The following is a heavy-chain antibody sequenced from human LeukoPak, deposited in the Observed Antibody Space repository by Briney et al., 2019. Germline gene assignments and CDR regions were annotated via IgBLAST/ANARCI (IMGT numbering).Heavy chain of an antibody. D-gene: IGHD3-22*01. V-gene: IGHV3-23*01. Sequence: GGSLRLSCAASGFTFSSYAMSWVRQAPGKGLEWVSAISGSGGSTYYADSVKGRFTISRDNAKNSLYLQMNSLRAEDTAVYYCARAFYYDSSGPDYWGQGTLVTVSS. J-gene: IGHJ4*02. CDR3: ARAFYYDSSGPDY. CDR1: GFTFSSYA. CDR2: ISGSGGST.